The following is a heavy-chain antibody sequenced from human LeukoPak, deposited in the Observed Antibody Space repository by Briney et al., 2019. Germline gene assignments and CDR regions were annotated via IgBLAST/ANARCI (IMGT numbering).Heavy chain of an antibody. Sequence: GGSLRLSCAASGFTFSDYYMSWIRQAPGKGLEYVSYISGSGSDIIYADSVKGRFTISRDNTKNSLYPQMNSLRAEDTVVYYCGRPVRMPDNWGQGTLVTVSS. CDR3: GRPVRMPDN. CDR2: ISGSGSDI. V-gene: IGHV3-11*01. D-gene: IGHD2-2*01. J-gene: IGHJ4*02. CDR1: GFTFSDYY.